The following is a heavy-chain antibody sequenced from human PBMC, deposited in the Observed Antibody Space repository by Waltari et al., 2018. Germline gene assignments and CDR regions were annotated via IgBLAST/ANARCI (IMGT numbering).Heavy chain of an antibody. D-gene: IGHD2-15*01. CDR2: ISSSSSYI. CDR3: ARDPYCSGGSCYSPLEY. V-gene: IGHV3-21*01. CDR1: GFTFSSYS. Sequence: EVQLVESGGGLVKPGGSLRLSCAASGFTFSSYSMHWVRQAPGKGLEWVSSISSSSSYIYYADSVKGRFTISRDNAKNSLYLQMNSLRAEDTAVYYCARDPYCSGGSCYSPLEYWGQGTLVTVSS. J-gene: IGHJ4*02.